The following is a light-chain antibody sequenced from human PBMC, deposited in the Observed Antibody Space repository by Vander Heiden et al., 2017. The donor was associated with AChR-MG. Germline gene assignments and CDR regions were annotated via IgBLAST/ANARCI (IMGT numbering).Light chain of an antibody. CDR2: DVS. J-gene: IGKJ4*01. V-gene: IGKV3-11*01. CDR1: QSVSSY. CDR3: QQRNTWPLT. Sequence: EIVWTQSPATLSLSPGEGATLSCRASQSVSSYLAWYQQKPGQAPRLLIYDVSNMATGIPARFSRGGSGTDFTLTISSLEPEDFAVYYCQQRNTWPLTFGGGTKVEIK.